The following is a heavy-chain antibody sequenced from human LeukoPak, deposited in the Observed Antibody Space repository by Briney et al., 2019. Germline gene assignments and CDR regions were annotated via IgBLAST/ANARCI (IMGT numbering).Heavy chain of an antibody. D-gene: IGHD1-7*01. CDR2: IYSGGST. Sequence: PGGSLSLSCAASGFPFSSNYMSWVRQAPGKGLEWVSVIYSGGSTYYADSVQGLFTISRDNSKNTLYLQMNSLRAEDTAVYYCARDSGTIEAFDIWGQGTMVTVSS. CDR3: ARDSGTIEAFDI. CDR1: GFPFSSNY. V-gene: IGHV3-53*01. J-gene: IGHJ3*02.